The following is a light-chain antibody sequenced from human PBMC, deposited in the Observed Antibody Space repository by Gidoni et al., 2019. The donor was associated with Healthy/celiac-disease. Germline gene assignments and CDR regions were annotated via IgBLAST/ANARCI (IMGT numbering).Light chain of an antibody. V-gene: IGKV1-33*01. J-gene: IGKJ3*01. Sequence: DIQMTQSPSSLSASVGDRVTITCQASQDISNYLNWYQQKPGKAPKLLIYDASKLETGVPSRFSGSGSGTDVTCTISSLQPEDIATYYCQQYDNLPFTFGPGTKVDIK. CDR1: QDISNY. CDR2: DAS. CDR3: QQYDNLPFT.